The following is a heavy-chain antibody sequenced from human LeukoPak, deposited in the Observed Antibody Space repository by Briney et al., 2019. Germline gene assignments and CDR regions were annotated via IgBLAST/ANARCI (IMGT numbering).Heavy chain of an antibody. V-gene: IGHV5-51*01. CDR1: GYNFSNYW. D-gene: IGHD6-13*01. J-gene: IGHJ5*02. CDR2: IFPDDSDT. CDR3: ARHEDPISSWYES. Sequence: GESLKISCKGSGYNFSNYWIGWVRHLPGRGLEWMGTIFPDDSDTRYSPSFRGQVTMSADGSINTAYLHWRSLKASDTAMYYCARHEDPISSWYESWGQGTLVTVSS.